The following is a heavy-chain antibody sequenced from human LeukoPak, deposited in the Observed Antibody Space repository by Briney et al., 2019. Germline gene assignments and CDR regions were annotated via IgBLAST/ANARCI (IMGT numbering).Heavy chain of an antibody. CDR3: ARPSGSGSYYWD. V-gene: IGHV4-39*01. D-gene: IGHD3-10*01. Sequence: PSETLSLTCTVSGGSISSSSYYWGWIRQPPGKGLEWIGSIYYSGSTYSNPSLKSRVTISVDTSKNQFSLKLSSVTAADTAVYYCARPSGSGSYYWDWGQGTLVTVSS. CDR1: GGSISSSSYY. J-gene: IGHJ4*02. CDR2: IYYSGST.